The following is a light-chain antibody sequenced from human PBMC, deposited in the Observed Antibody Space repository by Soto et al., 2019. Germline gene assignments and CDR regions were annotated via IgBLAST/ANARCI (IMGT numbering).Light chain of an antibody. CDR1: QSVSDY. CDR3: QQYKDWPHT. CDR2: GAS. Sequence: ETLMTQPPATLSVSPGERASLSCRASQSVSDYLAWYQQRPGQAPRLLIFGASTRATGFPARFSGSGSGTEFTLTISSLQSEDFAVYYCQQYKDWPHTFGQGTKVDIK. V-gene: IGKV3-15*01. J-gene: IGKJ1*01.